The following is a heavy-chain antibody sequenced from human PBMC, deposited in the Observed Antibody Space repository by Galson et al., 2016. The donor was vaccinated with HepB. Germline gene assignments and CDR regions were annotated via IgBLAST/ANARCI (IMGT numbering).Heavy chain of an antibody. V-gene: IGHV3-49*03. CDR3: TRVRGYSGYEYYYYGMDV. CDR1: GITFGDYV. J-gene: IGHJ6*02. CDR2: IRSKEYGGTT. D-gene: IGHD5-12*01. Sequence: SLRLSCAASGITFGDYVMSWLRQAPGKGLEWVGFIRSKEYGGTTEYATSVKGRFTISRDDSKSIAYLQMNSLKPEDTAVYYCTRVRGYSGYEYYYYGMDVWGQGTTVTVSS.